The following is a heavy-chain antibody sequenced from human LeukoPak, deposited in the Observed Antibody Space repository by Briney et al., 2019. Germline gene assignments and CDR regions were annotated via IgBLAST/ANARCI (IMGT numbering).Heavy chain of an antibody. CDR3: AKDSLPRIAAAGTGYYYGMDV. CDR2: ISWDGGST. J-gene: IGHJ6*02. V-gene: IGHV3-43*01. Sequence: PGGSLRLSCAASGFTFDDYTMHWVRQAPGKGLEWVSLISWDGGSTYYADSVKGRFTISRDNSKNSLYLQMNSLRTEDTALYYCAKDSLPRIAAAGTGYYYGMDVWGQGTTVTVSS. CDR1: GFTFDDYT. D-gene: IGHD6-13*01.